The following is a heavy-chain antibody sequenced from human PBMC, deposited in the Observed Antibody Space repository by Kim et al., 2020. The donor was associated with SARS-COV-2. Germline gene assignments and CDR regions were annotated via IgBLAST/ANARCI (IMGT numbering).Heavy chain of an antibody. CDR2: ISSSGTFT. CDR1: GFTFSDYY. D-gene: IGHD3-22*01. V-gene: IGHV3-11*03. CDR3: SRTRRGPGRLGYYVGIFNF. Sequence: GGSLRLSCAASGFTFSDYYMSWIRQAPGKGLEWMSYISSSGTFTKYADSVKGRFTISRDTAENSLRLQMGSLRAEDTAVYYCSRTRRGPGRLGYYVGIFNFWGQGSLVSVSS. J-gene: IGHJ4*02.